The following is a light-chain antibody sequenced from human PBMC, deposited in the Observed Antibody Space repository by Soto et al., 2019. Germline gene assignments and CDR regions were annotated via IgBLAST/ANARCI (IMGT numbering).Light chain of an antibody. Sequence: DIQLTQSPSFLSASVGDRVTITCRASQGISSYLAWYQQKPGKAPKLLIYAASTLQSGVPSRFSGSGPGTEFTRANSSLQTEYFATYCCQTFKSYPLSFGGGTKEEMK. CDR1: QGISSY. J-gene: IGKJ4*02. CDR3: QTFKSYPLS. V-gene: IGKV1-9*01. CDR2: AAS.